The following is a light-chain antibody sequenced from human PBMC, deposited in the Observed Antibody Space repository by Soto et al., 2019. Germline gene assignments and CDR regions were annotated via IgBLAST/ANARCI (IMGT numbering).Light chain of an antibody. CDR2: QAS. J-gene: IGKJ1*01. CDR1: QSISRQ. V-gene: IGKV1-5*03. Sequence: DIQMTQSPSTLSASVGDRVSITCRASQSISRQLAWYQQKPGKAPNLLIYQASNLETGVPSRFTGSGAGTEFTLTSSRLQPDDLATYCCRQYQSHWTFGQGTRVEVK. CDR3: RQYQSHWT.